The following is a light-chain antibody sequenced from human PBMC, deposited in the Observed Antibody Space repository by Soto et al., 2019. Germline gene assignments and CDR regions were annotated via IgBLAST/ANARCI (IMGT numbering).Light chain of an antibody. CDR2: ATS. CDR3: QQSFTTPVT. CDR1: QSISSY. J-gene: IGKJ1*01. Sequence: DIQMTQSPTSLCASVVDRVTLTCRASQSISSYVNWYQQKPGKAPKILMYATSSLQSGVPSRFSGSGSGTDFTLTISSLQPEDFATYYCQQSFTTPVTFGQGTKVDI. V-gene: IGKV1-39*01.